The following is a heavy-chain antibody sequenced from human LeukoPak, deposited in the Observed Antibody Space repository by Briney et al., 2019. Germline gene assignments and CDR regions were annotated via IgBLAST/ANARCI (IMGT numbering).Heavy chain of an antibody. CDR1: GGTFSSYA. J-gene: IGHJ2*01. D-gene: IGHD4-23*01. CDR3: TSHRGNSGWYFDL. Sequence: SVKVSCKASGGTFSSYAISWVRQAPGQGLEWMGGIIPIFGTANYAQKFQGRVTITADESTSTAYMELSSLRSGDTAVYYCTSHRGNSGWYFDLWGRGTLVTVSS. CDR2: IIPIFGTA. V-gene: IGHV1-69*13.